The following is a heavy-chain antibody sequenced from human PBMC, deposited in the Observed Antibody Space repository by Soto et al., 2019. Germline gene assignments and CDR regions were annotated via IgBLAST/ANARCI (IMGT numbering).Heavy chain of an antibody. D-gene: IGHD3-3*01. Sequence: GASVKVSCKASGYTFTSYGISWVRQAPGQGLEWMGWISAYNGKTNYAQKLQGRVTMSTDTATSTAYMELRSLRSDDTAVYYCSRLADFGVVLFPEQYYFDYCG. V-gene: IGHV1-18*04. CDR2: ISAYNGKT. CDR1: GYTFTSYG. CDR3: SRLADFGVVLFPEQYYFDY. J-gene: IGHJ4*01.